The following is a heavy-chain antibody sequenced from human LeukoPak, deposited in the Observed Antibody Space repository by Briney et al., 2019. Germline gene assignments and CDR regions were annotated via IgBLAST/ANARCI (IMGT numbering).Heavy chain of an antibody. Sequence: RASETLSLTCIVSGGSISSYYWSWIRQPPGKGLEWIWYIYYSGSTNYNPSLKSRVTISVDTSKNQFSLKLSSVTAADTAVYYCARQGHYGGFDYWGQGTLVTVSS. CDR2: IYYSGST. CDR3: ARQGHYGGFDY. J-gene: IGHJ4*02. CDR1: GGSISSYY. V-gene: IGHV4-59*08. D-gene: IGHD4/OR15-4a*01.